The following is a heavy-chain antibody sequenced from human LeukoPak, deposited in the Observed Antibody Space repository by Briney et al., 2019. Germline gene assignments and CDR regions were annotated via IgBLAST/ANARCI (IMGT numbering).Heavy chain of an antibody. CDR2: IRSKAYGGTT. CDR1: GFTFGDYA. V-gene: IGHV3-49*03. D-gene: IGHD3-22*01. Sequence: PGGSLRLSCSASGFTFGDYAMGWFRQAPGKGLEWVGFIRSKAYGGTTEYAASVKGRFTISRDESKSIAYLQMNSLETEDTAVYYCTSSYDSGGYYYIPDYWGQGTLVTVSS. CDR3: TSSYDSGGYYYIPDY. J-gene: IGHJ4*02.